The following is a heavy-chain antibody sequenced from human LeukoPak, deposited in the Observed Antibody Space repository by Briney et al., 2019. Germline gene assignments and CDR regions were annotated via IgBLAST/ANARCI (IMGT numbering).Heavy chain of an antibody. CDR2: IIPILGIA. J-gene: IGHJ4*02. CDR3: ARDRPPYYYDSSGSFDY. D-gene: IGHD3-22*01. V-gene: IGHV1-69*04. Sequence: ASVKVSCKASGGTFSSYAISWVRQAPGQGLEWMGRIIPILGIANYAQKFQGRVTITADKSTSTAYMELSSLRSEDTAVYYCARDRPPYYYDSSGSFDYWGQGTLVTVSS. CDR1: GGTFSSYA.